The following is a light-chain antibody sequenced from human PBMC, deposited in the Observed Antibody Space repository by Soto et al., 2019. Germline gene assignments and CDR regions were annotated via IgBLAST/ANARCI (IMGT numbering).Light chain of an antibody. J-gene: IGLJ3*02. V-gene: IGLV1-47*01. CDR3: AAWDDSLSGPGV. CDR2: RSD. Sequence: QSALTQPPSASGTPGQRVTISCSGSSSNIGVNYVYWYQQLPGTAPKLLIYRSDQRPSGVPDRFSGSTSGTSASLAISGRRSEDEADYYCAAWDDSLSGPGVFGGGTKLTVL. CDR1: SSNIGVNY.